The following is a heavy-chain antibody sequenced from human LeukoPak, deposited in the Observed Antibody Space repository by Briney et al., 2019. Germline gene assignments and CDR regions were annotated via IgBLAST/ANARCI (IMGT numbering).Heavy chain of an antibody. V-gene: IGHV1-8*01. CDR1: GYTFTSYD. CDR2: MNPNSGNT. J-gene: IGHJ6*02. CDR3: ARARWFGESSRLYYYYGMDV. Sequence: GASVKVSCKASGYTFTSYDINWVRQATGQGLEWMGWMNPNSGNTGYAQKFQGRVTMTRNTSISTAYMELSSLRSEDTAVYYCARARWFGESSRLYYYYGMDVWGQGTTVTVSS. D-gene: IGHD3-10*01.